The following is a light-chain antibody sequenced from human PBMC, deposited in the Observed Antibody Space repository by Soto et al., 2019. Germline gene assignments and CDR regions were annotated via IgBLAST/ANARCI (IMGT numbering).Light chain of an antibody. Sequence: QSALTQPPSASGSPGQSVTISCSGTSSDVGGYNFVSWYQQHPGKAPKLIIYEVNKRPSGVPDRFSGSKSGNTASLTVSGLQAEDEVDYYCSSFAGFNTRYVFGTGTKLTVL. CDR2: EVN. CDR1: SSDVGGYNF. V-gene: IGLV2-8*01. CDR3: SSFAGFNTRYV. J-gene: IGLJ1*01.